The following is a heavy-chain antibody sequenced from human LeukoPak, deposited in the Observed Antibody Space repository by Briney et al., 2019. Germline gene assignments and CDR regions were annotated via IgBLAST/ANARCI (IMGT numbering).Heavy chain of an antibody. D-gene: IGHD3-16*01. CDR1: GFTFSSYG. J-gene: IGHJ3*02. Sequence: GGSLRLSCAASGFTFSSYGMHWVRQAPGKGLEWVAVISYDGSNKYYADSVKGRFTISRDNSKNTLYLQMNSLRAEDTAVYYCAKGGHDPDAFDIWGQGTMVTVSP. CDR3: AKGGHDPDAFDI. CDR2: ISYDGSNK. V-gene: IGHV3-30*18.